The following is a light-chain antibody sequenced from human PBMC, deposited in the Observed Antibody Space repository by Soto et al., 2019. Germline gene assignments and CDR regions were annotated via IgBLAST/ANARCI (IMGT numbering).Light chain of an antibody. CDR3: LQDYSYPRT. CDR2: AAS. CDR1: QAIRND. J-gene: IGKJ1*01. V-gene: IGKV1-6*01. Sequence: AIQMTQSPSSLSVSVGDRVIITCRASQAIRNDLGWYQQKPGQAPKVLIYAASSLQSGVPSRFSGSGSGTDFTLTISNLQPEDFATYYCLQDYSYPRTFGQGTKVEI.